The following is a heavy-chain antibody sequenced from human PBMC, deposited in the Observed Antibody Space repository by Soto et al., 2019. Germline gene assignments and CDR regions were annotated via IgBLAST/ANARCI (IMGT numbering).Heavy chain of an antibody. CDR2: IHSGGSRI. CDR3: ARDGSTVTTNYHYAMDV. D-gene: IGHD4-17*01. Sequence: VQLVESGGGLVQPGGSLRLSCAASGFTFSTYHMNWVRQAPGKGLEWVSYIHSGGSRIYYADSVKGRFTISRDNAKNSLYLQMNSLRAEDTAVYYCARDGSTVTTNYHYAMDVWGQGTTVTVSS. CDR1: GFTFSTYH. V-gene: IGHV3-48*03. J-gene: IGHJ6*02.